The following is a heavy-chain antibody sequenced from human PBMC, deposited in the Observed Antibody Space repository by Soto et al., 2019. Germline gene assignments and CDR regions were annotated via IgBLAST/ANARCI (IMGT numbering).Heavy chain of an antibody. CDR2: IDWYDDE. CDR1: GFSLIGSGMQ. Sequence: SGPTLVNPTQTLTLTCSFSGFSLIGSGMQVSWLRQPPGKALEWLARIDWYDDEFYSTSLRSMLTISKDTSKNQVVLTMTNMAPVDTATYYCDWSPGVQYDSSGSADAFDVWGQGTMVTVSS. J-gene: IGHJ3*01. D-gene: IGHD3-22*01. CDR3: DWSPGVQYDSSGSADAFDV. V-gene: IGHV2-70*04.